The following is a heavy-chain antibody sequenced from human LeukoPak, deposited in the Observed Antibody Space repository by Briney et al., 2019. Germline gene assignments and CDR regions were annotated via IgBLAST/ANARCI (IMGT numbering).Heavy chain of an antibody. CDR2: ISWNSGTI. CDR3: AKDNRRHYTSGPNPDSLH. D-gene: IGHD6-19*01. Sequence: GGSLRLSCAGSGFIFNNYAMHRVRQPPGKGLEWVSGISWNSGTIDYADSVRGRFTISRDNAKNSLYLQMDSLRVEDTAFYYCAKDNRRHYTSGPNPDSLHWGQGALVTVSS. J-gene: IGHJ4*02. CDR1: GFIFNNYA. V-gene: IGHV3-9*01.